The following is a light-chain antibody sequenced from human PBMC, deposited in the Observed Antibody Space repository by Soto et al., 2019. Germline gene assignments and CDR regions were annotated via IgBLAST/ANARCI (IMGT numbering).Light chain of an antibody. V-gene: IGLV3-21*02. Sequence: SYELTQPPSVSVAPGQTARITCGGNNIGSKSVHWYQQKPGQAPVLVVYDDSDRPSGIPERLSGSNSGDTATLTISGLQAEDEADYYCCSYAGSSTSVFGGGTKLTVL. J-gene: IGLJ3*02. CDR3: CSYAGSSTSV. CDR1: NIGSKS. CDR2: DDS.